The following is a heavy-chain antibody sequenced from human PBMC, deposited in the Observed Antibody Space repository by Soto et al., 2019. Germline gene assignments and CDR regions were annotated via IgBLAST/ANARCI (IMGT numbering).Heavy chain of an antibody. V-gene: IGHV3-64D*06. Sequence: GGSLRLSCSASGFTFSNYAMHWVRQAPGKGLEYVSAISSNGGSTYYADSVNGRFTISRDNSKNTLYLQMSSLRAEDTAVYYCVKAMSARYNSAKAFDVWGQGTMVTVSS. CDR3: VKAMSARYNSAKAFDV. D-gene: IGHD2-2*02. J-gene: IGHJ3*01. CDR1: GFTFSNYA. CDR2: ISSNGGST.